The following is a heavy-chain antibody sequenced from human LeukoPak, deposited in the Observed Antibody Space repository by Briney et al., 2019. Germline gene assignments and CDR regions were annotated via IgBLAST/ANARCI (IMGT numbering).Heavy chain of an antibody. V-gene: IGHV3-30*03. CDR1: GFTLSTYG. CDR3: ARDTMGYSYGYGVVADY. J-gene: IGHJ4*02. Sequence: GRSLRLSCAAPGFTLSTYGMHWVRQAPGKGLEWVAMISHDGNSKQYADFAKGRFTISRDNAKNSLYLQMNSLRAEDTAVYYCARDTMGYSYGYGVVADYWGQGTLVTVSS. CDR2: ISHDGNSK. D-gene: IGHD5-18*01.